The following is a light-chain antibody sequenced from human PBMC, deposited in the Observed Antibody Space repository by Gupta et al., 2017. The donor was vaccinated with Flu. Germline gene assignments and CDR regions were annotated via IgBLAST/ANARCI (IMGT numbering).Light chain of an antibody. Sequence: SYMLSQSPSVSVAPGQTATITCEGENIESRSVQWYQQRSGQAPVLVVSDKVHRPSGIPGRFSCANSWNTATLITSSGEAGDDADDYCQVWDRSSIHPVVLGTGTKVSVL. CDR3: QVWDRSSIHPVV. J-gene: IGLJ1*01. V-gene: IGLV3-21*02. CDR2: DKV. CDR1: NIESRS.